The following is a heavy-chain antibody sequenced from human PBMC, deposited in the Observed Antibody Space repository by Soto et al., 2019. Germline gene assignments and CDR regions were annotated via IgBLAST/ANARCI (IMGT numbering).Heavy chain of an antibody. D-gene: IGHD2-15*01. CDR2: IYYTGDT. CDR1: GDSMTSGGYY. J-gene: IGHJ4*02. V-gene: IGHV4-31*03. CDR3: ARGSPYCSGGSCYRPFDY. Sequence: TLSLTCSVSGDSMTSGGYYWSWARHHPGKGLEWVGSIYYTGDTYFNPSLKSRITVSMDTSKNEFSLKLTSVTSADTAVYYCARGSPYCSGGSCYRPFDYWGQGTLVTVSS.